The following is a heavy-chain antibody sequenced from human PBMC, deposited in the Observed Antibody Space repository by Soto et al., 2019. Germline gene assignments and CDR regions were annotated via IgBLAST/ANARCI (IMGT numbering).Heavy chain of an antibody. CDR2: IYWDDDK. CDR1: VFSLSTSGGG. Sequence: SGPTLVNPTQTLTLTCTFSVFSLSTSGGGVGWIRQPPGKALEWLALIYWDDDKRYSPSLKSRLTITKDTSKNQVGLTMTNMDTVDTCTYYCAHRAPAAQGRSWFAPWGKGTMATAS. D-gene: IGHD6-25*01. V-gene: IGHV2-5*02. CDR3: AHRAPAAQGRSWFAP. J-gene: IGHJ5*02.